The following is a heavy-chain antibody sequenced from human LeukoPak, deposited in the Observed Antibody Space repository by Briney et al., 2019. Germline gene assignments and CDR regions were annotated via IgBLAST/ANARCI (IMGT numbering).Heavy chain of an antibody. CDR2: IYHSGST. Sequence: PSETLSLTCTVSGYSISSGYYWGWIRQPPGKGLEWIGSIYHSGSTYYNPSLKSRVTISVDTSKNQFSLKLSSVTAADTAVYYCARDPIPMGRYSSSSAFDYWGQGTLVTVSS. D-gene: IGHD6-6*01. CDR3: ARDPIPMGRYSSSSAFDY. J-gene: IGHJ4*02. V-gene: IGHV4-38-2*02. CDR1: GYSISSGYY.